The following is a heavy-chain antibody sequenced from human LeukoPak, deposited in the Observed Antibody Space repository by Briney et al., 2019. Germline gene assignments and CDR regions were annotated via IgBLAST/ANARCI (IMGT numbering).Heavy chain of an antibody. D-gene: IGHD2-2*01. CDR1: GFTFSSYR. J-gene: IGHJ6*02. V-gene: IGHV3-48*02. Sequence: GGSLRLSCAASGFTFSSYRMTWVRQAPGKGLEWVSYISSSSSTIYYADSVKGRFTISRDNAKNSLYLQMNSLRDEDTAVYYCARDLMPYYYYGMDVWGQGTTVTVSS. CDR2: ISSSSSTI. CDR3: ARDLMPYYYYGMDV.